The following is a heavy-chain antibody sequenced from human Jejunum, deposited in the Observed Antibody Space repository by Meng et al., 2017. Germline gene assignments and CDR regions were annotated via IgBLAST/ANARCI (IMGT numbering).Heavy chain of an antibody. CDR1: GGSVSSGSYY. CDR3: ARGSRGYSYG. D-gene: IGHD5-18*01. CDR2: IYYGGTT. Sequence: QVPLQEGVPGLVMPSETLSLTCTGSGGSVSSGSYYWSWIRQPPGKGLEWIGYIYYGGTTNYNPSLKSRVTISADTPKNQFSLKLSSVTAADTAVYYCARGSRGYSYGWGQGTLVTVSS. V-gene: IGHV4-61*01. J-gene: IGHJ4*02.